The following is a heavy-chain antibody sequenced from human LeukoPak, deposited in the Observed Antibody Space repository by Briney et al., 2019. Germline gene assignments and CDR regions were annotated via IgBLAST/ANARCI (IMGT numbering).Heavy chain of an antibody. CDR2: TYYSGST. V-gene: IGHV4-30-4*01. CDR1: GGSISSGDYY. Sequence: SETLSLTCTVSGGSISSGDYYWSWIRQPPGKGLEWIGYTYYSGSTYYNPSLKSRVTISVDTSKNQFSLKLSSVTAADTAVYYCARATWQEPIYFWSGSRAPNSWFDPWGQGTLVTVSS. J-gene: IGHJ5*02. D-gene: IGHD3-3*01. CDR3: ARATWQEPIYFWSGSRAPNSWFDP.